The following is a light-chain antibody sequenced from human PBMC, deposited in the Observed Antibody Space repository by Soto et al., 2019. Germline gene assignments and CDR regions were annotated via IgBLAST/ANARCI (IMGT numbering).Light chain of an antibody. J-gene: IGKJ1*01. CDR1: QSVSTR. CDR3: QQYNSYSPT. V-gene: IGKV1-5*02. Sequence: DIQMTQSPSSLSASVGDRVTIICRASQSVSTRLAWYQQKPGKAPKVLIYDASSWAGGVPSRFTGSGSGTEFTLTISGLQPGDSATYYCQQYNSYSPTFGQGTKVDIK. CDR2: DAS.